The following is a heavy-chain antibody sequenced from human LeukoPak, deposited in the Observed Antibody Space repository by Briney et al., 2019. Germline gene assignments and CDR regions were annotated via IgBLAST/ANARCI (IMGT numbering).Heavy chain of an antibody. V-gene: IGHV1-2*02. J-gene: IGHJ4*02. D-gene: IGHD3-3*01. CDR1: GYTFTGYY. CDR2: INPNSGGT. Sequence: ASVKVSCKASGYTFTGYYMHWVRQAPGQGLEWMGWINPNSGGTNYAQKFQGRVTMTRDTSISTAYMELSRLRSDDTAVYYCARDYDFWSDNIDYWGQGTLVTVSS. CDR3: ARDYDFWSDNIDY.